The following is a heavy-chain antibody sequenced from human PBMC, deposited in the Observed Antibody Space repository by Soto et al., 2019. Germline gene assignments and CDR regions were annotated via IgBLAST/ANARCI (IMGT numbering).Heavy chain of an antibody. D-gene: IGHD3-10*01. V-gene: IGHV3-7*01. CDR1: GFTFSSYW. J-gene: IGHJ3*02. CDR2: IKQDGSEK. CDR3: ASRLKWFGDLFAFDI. Sequence: EVQLVESGGGLVQPGGSPRLSCAASGFTFSSYWMSWVRQAPGKGLEWVANIKQDGSEKYYVDSVKGRFTISRDNAKNSLYLQMNSLRAEDTAVYYCASRLKWFGDLFAFDIWGQGTMVTVSS.